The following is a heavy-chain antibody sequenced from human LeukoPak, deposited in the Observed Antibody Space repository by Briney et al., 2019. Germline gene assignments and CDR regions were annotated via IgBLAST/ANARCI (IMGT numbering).Heavy chain of an antibody. D-gene: IGHD6-19*01. CDR2: IYYSGST. CDR1: GGSISSSSYY. Sequence: ASETLSLTCTVSGGSISSSSYYWGWIRQPPGKGLEWIGSIYYSGSTYYNPSLKSRVTISVDTSKNQFSLKLSSVTAADTAVYYCARHEYSSGSYYYYYGMDVWGQGTTVTVSS. CDR3: ARHEYSSGSYYYYYGMDV. J-gene: IGHJ6*02. V-gene: IGHV4-39*01.